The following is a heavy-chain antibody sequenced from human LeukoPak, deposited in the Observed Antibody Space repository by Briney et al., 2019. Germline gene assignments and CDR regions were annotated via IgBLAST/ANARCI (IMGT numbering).Heavy chain of an antibody. CDR1: GFTFSSYG. CDR3: ASGGATYYYYYYMDV. D-gene: IGHD1-26*01. J-gene: IGHJ6*03. CDR2: IRYDGSNK. Sequence: AGSLRLSCAASGFTFSSYGMRWVRQAPGKGLEWVAFIRYDGSNKYYADSVKGRFTISRDNSKNTLYLQMNSLRAEDTAVYYCASGGATYYYYYYMDVWGKGTTVTVSS. V-gene: IGHV3-30*02.